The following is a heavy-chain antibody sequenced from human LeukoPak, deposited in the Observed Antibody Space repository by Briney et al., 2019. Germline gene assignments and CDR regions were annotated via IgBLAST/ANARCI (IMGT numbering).Heavy chain of an antibody. D-gene: IGHD6-13*01. CDR3: ASLYSSSWYSPDY. CDR2: IYSGGST. Sequence: GGSLRLSCAASGFTVSSNYMSWVRQAPGKGLEWVSVIYSGGSTYYADSVKGRFTISRDNSKNTLYLQMNSLRAEDTAVYYCASLYSSSWYSPDYWGQGTLSPSP. J-gene: IGHJ4*02. CDR1: GFTVSSNY. V-gene: IGHV3-53*01.